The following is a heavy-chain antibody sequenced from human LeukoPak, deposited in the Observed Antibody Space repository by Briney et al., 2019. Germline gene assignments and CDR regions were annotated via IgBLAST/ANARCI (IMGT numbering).Heavy chain of an antibody. V-gene: IGHV3-23*01. CDR1: GFTFSSYA. CDR2: ISGSGGST. J-gene: IGHJ4*02. Sequence: GGSLRLSCAASGFTFSSYAMSWVRQAPGKGLEWVSAISGSGGSTYYADSVKGRFTISRDNSKNTLYPQMNSLRAEDTAVYYCASQARALRYFDWVPGYWGQGTLVTVFS. D-gene: IGHD3-9*01. CDR3: ASQARALRYFDWVPGY.